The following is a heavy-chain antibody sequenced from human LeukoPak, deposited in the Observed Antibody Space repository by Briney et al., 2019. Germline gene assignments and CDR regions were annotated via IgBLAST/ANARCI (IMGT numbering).Heavy chain of an antibody. CDR2: IWYDGSNK. Sequence: GGSLRLSCAASGFTFSSYGMHWVRQAPGKGLEWVAVIWYDGSNKYYAGSVKGRFTISRDDSKNTLYLQMNSLRAEDTAVYYCARGYSTSSGVFDYWGRGTLVTVSS. CDR1: GFTFSSYG. J-gene: IGHJ4*02. CDR3: ARGYSTSSGVFDY. V-gene: IGHV3-33*01. D-gene: IGHD6-6*01.